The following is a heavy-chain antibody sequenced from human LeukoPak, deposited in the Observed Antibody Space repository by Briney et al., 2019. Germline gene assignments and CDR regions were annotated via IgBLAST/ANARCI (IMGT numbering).Heavy chain of an antibody. J-gene: IGHJ4*02. CDR3: AREDPYVSYRYDSSGPFDY. CDR1: GGTFSSYA. V-gene: IGHV1-69*01. CDR2: IIPIFGTA. D-gene: IGHD3-22*01. Sequence: SVKVSCKASGGTFSSYAISWVRQAPGQGLEWMGGIIPIFGTANYAQKFQGRVTITADESTSTAYMELSSLRSEDTAVYYCAREDPYVSYRYDSSGPFDYWGQGTLVTVSS.